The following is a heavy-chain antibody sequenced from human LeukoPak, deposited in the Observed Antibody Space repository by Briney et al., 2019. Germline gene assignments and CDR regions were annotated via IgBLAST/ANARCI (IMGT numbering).Heavy chain of an antibody. V-gene: IGHV3-9*01. CDR2: ISWNSGSI. Sequence: GGSLRLSCAASGFTFDDYAMHWVRQGPGKGLEGVSGISWNSGSIGYADSVKGRFTISRDNAKNSLYLQMNSLRAEDTALYYCARVRSSGWYPNYFDYWGQGTLVTVSS. J-gene: IGHJ4*02. CDR1: GFTFDDYA. CDR3: ARVRSSGWYPNYFDY. D-gene: IGHD6-19*01.